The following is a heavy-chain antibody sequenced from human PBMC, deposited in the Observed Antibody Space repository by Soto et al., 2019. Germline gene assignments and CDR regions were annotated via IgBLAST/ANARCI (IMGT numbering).Heavy chain of an antibody. CDR2: IYYSGST. J-gene: IGHJ6*02. D-gene: IGHD5-12*01. V-gene: IGHV4-30-4*01. CDR1: GGSISSGDYY. CDR3: SREHERYSGYDLTPVRTDMDV. Sequence: ALETRSLTCTVSGGSISSGDYYWSWIRQPPGKGLEWIGYIYYSGSTYYNPSLKSRVTISVDTSKNQFSLKLSSVTAADTAVYYCSREHERYSGYDLTPVRTDMDVWGQGATVTVSS.